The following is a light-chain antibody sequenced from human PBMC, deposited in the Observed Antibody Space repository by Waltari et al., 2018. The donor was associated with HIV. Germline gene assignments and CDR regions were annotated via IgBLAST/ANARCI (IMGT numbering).Light chain of an antibody. CDR2: WAS. Sequence: DIVMTQSPDSLAVSLGERATINCKSSQSLLYSSDNKNYLAWYQQTPGHPPKLLIYWASTRESGVPDRFSGSGSGTDFTLSISGLQAEDVAVYFCQQYYTTPDTFGPGTKVDIK. CDR1: QSLLYSSDNKNY. CDR3: QQYYTTPDT. V-gene: IGKV4-1*01. J-gene: IGKJ3*01.